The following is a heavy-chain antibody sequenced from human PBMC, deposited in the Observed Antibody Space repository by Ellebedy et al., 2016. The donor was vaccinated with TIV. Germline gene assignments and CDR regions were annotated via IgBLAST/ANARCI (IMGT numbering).Heavy chain of an antibody. J-gene: IGHJ6*02. CDR1: GFTFSDYY. CDR2: ISSSSSYT. Sequence: GESLKISCAASGFTFSDYYMSWIRQAPGKGLEWVSYISSSSSYTNYADSVKGRFTISRDNAKNSLYLQMNSLRAEDTAVYYCARSLEPPGIVGATDYYYYGMDVWGQGTTVTVSS. V-gene: IGHV3-11*06. CDR3: ARSLEPPGIVGATDYYYYGMDV. D-gene: IGHD1-26*01.